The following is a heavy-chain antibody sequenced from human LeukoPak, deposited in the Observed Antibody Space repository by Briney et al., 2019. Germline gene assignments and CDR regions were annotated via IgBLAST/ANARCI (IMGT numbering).Heavy chain of an antibody. V-gene: IGHV4-39*01. CDR3: ARRRPYVPPDY. D-gene: IGHD3-16*01. Sequence: SETLSLTCSVSGGSVNSSAYYWGWIRQPPGKGLEWIGSIYYSGNTYYNPSLKSRVTIAVDTSKNQFSLKLSSVTAADTAVYYCARRRPYVPPDYWAQGTLVTVSS. CDR2: IYYSGNT. J-gene: IGHJ4*02. CDR1: GGSVNSSAYY.